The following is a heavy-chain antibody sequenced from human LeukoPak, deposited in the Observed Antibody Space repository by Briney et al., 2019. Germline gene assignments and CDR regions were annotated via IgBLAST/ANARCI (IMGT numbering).Heavy chain of an antibody. D-gene: IGHD3-16*01. CDR3: AKDDSTLGQSVNHYYDY. J-gene: IGHJ4*02. CDR1: GFTFTSYG. CDR2: ISYDGSNT. V-gene: IGHV3-30*18. Sequence: GGSLRLSCAASGFTFTSYGMHWVRQAPGKGLEWVAVISYDGSNTYYADSVKGRFTISRDDSKNTLFLHMNSLRAEDTAVYFCAKDDSTLGQSVNHYYDYWGQGTLVTVSS.